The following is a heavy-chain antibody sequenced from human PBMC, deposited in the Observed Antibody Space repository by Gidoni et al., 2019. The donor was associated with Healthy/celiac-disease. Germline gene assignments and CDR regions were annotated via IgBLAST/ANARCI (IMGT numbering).Heavy chain of an antibody. J-gene: IGHJ4*02. V-gene: IGHV1-69*06. Sequence: QVQLVQSGAEVKKPGSSVKVSCKASGGTFSSYAIRWVRQAPGQGLEWMGGIIPIFGTANYAQKFQGRVTITADKSTSTAYMELSSLRSEDTAVYYCAREAVNYGSGSKYFDYWGQGTLVTVSS. CDR3: AREAVNYGSGSKYFDY. CDR1: GGTFSSYA. CDR2: IIPIFGTA. D-gene: IGHD3-10*01.